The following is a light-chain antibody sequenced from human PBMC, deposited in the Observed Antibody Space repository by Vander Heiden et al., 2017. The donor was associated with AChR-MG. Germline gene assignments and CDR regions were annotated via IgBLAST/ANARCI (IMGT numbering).Light chain of an antibody. CDR2: GAS. J-gene: IGKJ2*01. CDR1: QSVGSN. V-gene: IGKV3-15*01. CDR3: QQYNNWPPYT. Sequence: EIVMTQSPATLSVSPGERATLSCRASQSVGSNLVWYQQKPGQAPRLLIYGASTRASDIPTRFSGSGSGTEFTLTINSLQSEDFAVYYCQQYNNWPPYTFGPGTKLEI.